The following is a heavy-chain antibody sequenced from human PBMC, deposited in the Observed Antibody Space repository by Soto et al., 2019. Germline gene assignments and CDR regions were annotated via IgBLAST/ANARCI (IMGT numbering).Heavy chain of an antibody. CDR1: GFTSSSYW. D-gene: IGHD1-26*01. V-gene: IGHV3-7*01. Sequence: GGSLRLSCVASGFTSSSYWMSWVRQAPGGGLEWVANIKQDGTEIHYVESVKGRFTIFRDNAKKSLYLQMNSLRAEDTAVYFCASYSGSYFPVGHDRWGQGTLVTVSS. CDR2: IKQDGTEI. J-gene: IGHJ5*02. CDR3: ASYSGSYFPVGHDR.